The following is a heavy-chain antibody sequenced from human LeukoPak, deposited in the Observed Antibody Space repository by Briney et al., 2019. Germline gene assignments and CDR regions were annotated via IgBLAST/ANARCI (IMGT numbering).Heavy chain of an antibody. D-gene: IGHD6-19*01. V-gene: IGHV4-4*02. J-gene: IGHJ4*02. CDR3: ARCGSGWFVEY. CDR2: IYHSGTT. CDR1: GGSITSNIW. Sequence: SETLSLTCVVSGGSITSNIWWSWVRQPPGKGLEWIGEIYHSGTTNYNPSLKSRVSISVDKSKNQFSLKLSSVTAADTAMYYCARCGSGWFVEYWGQGTLVTASS.